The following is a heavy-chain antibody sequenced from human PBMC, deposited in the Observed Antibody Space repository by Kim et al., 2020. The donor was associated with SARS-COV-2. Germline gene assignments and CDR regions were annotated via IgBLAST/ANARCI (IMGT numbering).Heavy chain of an antibody. CDR2: ISFDGSKQ. Sequence: GGSLRLSCAASGFSFSKYGMHWVRQAPGKGLEWVAVISFDGSKQYYSDSVEGRFTISRDSSENTVYLQMNSLRAEDTAIYYCAKDWPSSSSYVIFYFDS. J-gene: IGHJ4*01. CDR1: GFSFSKYG. D-gene: IGHD6-6*01. CDR3: AKDWPSSSSYVIFYFDS. V-gene: IGHV3-30*18.